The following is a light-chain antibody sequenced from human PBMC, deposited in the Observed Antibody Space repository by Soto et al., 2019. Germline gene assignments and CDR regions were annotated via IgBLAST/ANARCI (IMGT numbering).Light chain of an antibody. CDR3: QKYNSASWT. J-gene: IGKJ1*01. Sequence: DIQMTQSPSSLSASVGDRVTITCRASQGIRNYLAWYQQKPGKVPKLLIYEASTLQSGVPSRYSGSGSGTDFTITISSLQPEDVATYYCQKYNSASWTLGQGTKVEIK. CDR2: EAS. V-gene: IGKV1-27*01. CDR1: QGIRNY.